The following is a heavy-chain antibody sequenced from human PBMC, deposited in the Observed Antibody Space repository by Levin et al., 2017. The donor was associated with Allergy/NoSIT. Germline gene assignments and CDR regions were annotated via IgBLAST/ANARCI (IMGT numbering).Heavy chain of an antibody. D-gene: IGHD3-16*01. CDR3: AKDPRGSGGNVGGIDY. J-gene: IGHJ4*02. V-gene: IGHV3-30*18. CDR2: ISYDGSNK. Sequence: GGSLRLSCAASGFTFSSYGMHWVRQAPGKGLEWVAVISYDGSNKYYADSVKGRFTISRDNSKNTLYLQMNSLRAEDTAVYYCAKDPRGSGGNVGGIDYWGQGTLVTVSS. CDR1: GFTFSSYG.